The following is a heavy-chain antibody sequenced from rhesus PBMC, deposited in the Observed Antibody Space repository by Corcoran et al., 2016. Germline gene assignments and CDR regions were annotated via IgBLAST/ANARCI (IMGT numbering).Heavy chain of an antibody. CDR1: GYSFTSYW. Sequence: EVQLVQSGAEVKRPGESLKISCKTSGYSFTSYWISWVRQMPGKGLEWMEAIDPSDSDTRYSPSVQGQVTISADKSISTAYLQWSSLKASDTATYYCAKGNSGYSYDYWGQGVLVTVSS. J-gene: IGHJ4*01. CDR2: IDPSDSDT. D-gene: IGHD5-24*01. CDR3: AKGNSGYSYDY. V-gene: IGHV5-2*01.